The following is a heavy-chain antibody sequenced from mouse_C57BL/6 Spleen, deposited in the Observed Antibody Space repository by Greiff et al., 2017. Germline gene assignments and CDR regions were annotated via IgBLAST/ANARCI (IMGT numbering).Heavy chain of an antibody. Sequence: LQQSGPVLVKPGASVKMSCKASGYTFTDYYMNWVKQSHGKSLEWIGVINPYNGGTSYNQKFKGKATLTVDKSSSTAYMELNSLTSEDSAVYYCARSGLYYYGSSPGFAYWGQGTLVTVSA. V-gene: IGHV1-19*01. CDR3: ARSGLYYYGSSPGFAY. CDR1: GYTFTDYY. D-gene: IGHD1-1*01. J-gene: IGHJ3*01. CDR2: INPYNGGT.